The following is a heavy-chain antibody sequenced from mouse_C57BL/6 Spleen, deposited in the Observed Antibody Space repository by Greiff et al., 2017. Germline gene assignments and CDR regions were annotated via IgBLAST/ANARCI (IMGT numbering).Heavy chain of an antibody. CDR2: ISSGGSYT. CDR3: ARPFGVSYGWYFDV. Sequence: EVQLVESGGDLVKPGGSLKLSCAASGFTFSSYGMSWVRQTPDKRLEWVATISSGGSYTYYPDSVKGRFTISRDNANNTLYLQMSSLKSEDTAMYYCARPFGVSYGWYFDVWGTGTTVTVSS. J-gene: IGHJ1*03. D-gene: IGHD1-1*02. CDR1: GFTFSSYG. V-gene: IGHV5-6*01.